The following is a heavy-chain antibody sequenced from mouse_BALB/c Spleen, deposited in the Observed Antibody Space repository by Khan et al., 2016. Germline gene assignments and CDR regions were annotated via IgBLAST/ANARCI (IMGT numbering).Heavy chain of an antibody. Sequence: QVQLQQSGTELPRPGASVKLSCKASGYTFTDYYLHWVKQRTGQGLEWIGEISPGSGNTYYNEKFKGKASLTADTSSSTAYMQLSSLTSEDSAVYFCARSYYGYFAMDYWGHGASVTVSS. CDR2: ISPGSGNT. J-gene: IGHJ4*01. CDR1: GYTFTDYY. V-gene: IGHV1-77*01. CDR3: ARSYYGYFAMDY. D-gene: IGHD1-2*01.